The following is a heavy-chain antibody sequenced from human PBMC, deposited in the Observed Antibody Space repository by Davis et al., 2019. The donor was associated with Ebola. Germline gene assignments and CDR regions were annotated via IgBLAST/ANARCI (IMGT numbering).Heavy chain of an antibody. CDR1: GFTFDDYA. CDR3: ARDVAADSFVGDPFDY. J-gene: IGHJ4*02. V-gene: IGHV3-9*01. Sequence: SLKISCAASGFTFDDYAMHWVRQAPGKGLEWVSGISWNSGSIGYADSVKGRFTISRDNAKNSLYLQMNSLRAEDTAVYYCARDVAADSFVGDPFDYWGQGTLVTVSS. CDR2: ISWNSGSI. D-gene: IGHD6-13*01.